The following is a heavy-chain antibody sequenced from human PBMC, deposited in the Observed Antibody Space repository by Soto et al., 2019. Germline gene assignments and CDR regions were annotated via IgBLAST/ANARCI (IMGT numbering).Heavy chain of an antibody. CDR1: GYTFTGHY. D-gene: IGHD2-21*02. J-gene: IGHJ4*02. Sequence: ASVKVSCKASGYTFTGHYIHWVRQAPGKGFEWMGGFDPEGSDTIYAQKFQGRVTMTSDTSTETAYMELESLTSEDTAFYYCATMGFCGPGCYSFDYWGQGTLVTVSS. CDR2: FDPEGSDT. V-gene: IGHV1-24*01. CDR3: ATMGFCGPGCYSFDY.